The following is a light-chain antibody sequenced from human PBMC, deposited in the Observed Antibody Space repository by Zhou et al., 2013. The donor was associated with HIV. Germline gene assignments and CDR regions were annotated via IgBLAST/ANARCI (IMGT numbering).Light chain of an antibody. Sequence: DIQMTQSPSTLSASVGDRVTITCRASQSISSWLAWYQQKPGKAPDLLIYAASRLHTGVPSRFSGSGSGTDFTLTISSLQPEDFATYYCLQDYKFPYTFGQGTKLEIK. CDR2: AAS. CDR1: QSISSW. V-gene: IGKV1-5*01. CDR3: LQDYKFPYT. J-gene: IGKJ2*01.